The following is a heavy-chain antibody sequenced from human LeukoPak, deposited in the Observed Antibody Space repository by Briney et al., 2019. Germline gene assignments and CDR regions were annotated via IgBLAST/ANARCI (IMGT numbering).Heavy chain of an antibody. V-gene: IGHV1-69*13. Sequence: ASVKVSCKASGGTFSSYAISWVQQAPGQGLEWMGGIIPIFGTANYAQKFQGRVTITADESTSTAYMELSSLRSEDTAVYYCARVEYISGYSHVYWGQGTLVTVSS. CDR2: IIPIFGTA. J-gene: IGHJ4*02. D-gene: IGHD3-22*01. CDR3: ARVEYISGYSHVY. CDR1: GGTFSSYA.